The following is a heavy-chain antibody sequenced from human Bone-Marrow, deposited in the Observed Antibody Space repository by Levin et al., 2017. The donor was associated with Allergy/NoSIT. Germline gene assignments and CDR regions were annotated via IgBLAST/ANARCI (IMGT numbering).Heavy chain of an antibody. Sequence: PGGSLRLSCVASGFTFSDYWMTWVRQPQGKGLEWVANIKQDGTAEIYAESVKGRFTIYRDNAKHSLFLQMSYLGTDDTAVYFCARDTTVGGEAWGQGTLVTVSS. V-gene: IGHV3-7*03. D-gene: IGHD4-23*01. J-gene: IGHJ5*02. CDR1: GFTFSDYW. CDR3: ARDTTVGGEA. CDR2: IKQDGTAE.